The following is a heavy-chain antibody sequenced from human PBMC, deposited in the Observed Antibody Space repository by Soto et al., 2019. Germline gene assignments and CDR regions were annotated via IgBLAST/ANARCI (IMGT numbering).Heavy chain of an antibody. CDR1: GFTFSVFS. J-gene: IGHJ4*02. CDR3: ARDSGYDWALFDY. CDR2: ISSSSSYI. Sequence: GGSLRLSCAASGFTFSVFSMNWVRQAPGKGLEWVSSISSSSSYIYYADSVKGRFTISRDNAKNSLYLQMNSLRAEDTAVYYCARDSGYDWALFDYWGQGTLVTVSS. V-gene: IGHV3-21*01. D-gene: IGHD5-12*01.